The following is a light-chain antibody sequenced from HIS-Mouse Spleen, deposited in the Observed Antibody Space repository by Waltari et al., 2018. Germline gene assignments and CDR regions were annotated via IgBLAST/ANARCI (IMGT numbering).Light chain of an antibody. CDR3: YSTDSSGNWV. V-gene: IGLV3-10*01. CDR1: ASPKKY. Sequence: SYELTQPPSVSVSPGHTARITCSGDASPKKYAYWYSQKSGQAPLLVIYEDSKRPSGIPERFSGSSSGTMATLTISGAQVEDEADYYCYSTDSSGNWVFGGGTKLTVL. CDR2: EDS. J-gene: IGLJ3*02.